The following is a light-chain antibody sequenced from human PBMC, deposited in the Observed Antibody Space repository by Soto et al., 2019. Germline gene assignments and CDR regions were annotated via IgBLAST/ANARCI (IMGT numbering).Light chain of an antibody. CDR2: AAS. J-gene: IGKJ3*01. V-gene: IGKV1-39*01. Sequence: MTQSPATLSVSPGERATLSCRASQSVSSYLNWYQQKPGKAPNLLIYAASSLPSGVPSKFSGSGSATYFTLTISSLQHEDVATYYRQQSYSSPFTFGAGTKVDIK. CDR1: QSVSSY. CDR3: QQSYSSPFT.